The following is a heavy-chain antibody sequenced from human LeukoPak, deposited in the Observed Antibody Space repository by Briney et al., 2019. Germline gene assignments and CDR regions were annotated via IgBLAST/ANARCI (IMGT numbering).Heavy chain of an antibody. Sequence: SETLSLTCAVYGVSFSGYYWSWIRQPPGKGLEWIGEINHSGSTNYNPSLKSRVAISVDTSKNQFSLSLTSVTAADTAVYYCARVAGVEVAPATSYWGQGTLVTVSS. J-gene: IGHJ4*02. CDR2: INHSGST. D-gene: IGHD2-15*01. CDR1: GVSFSGYY. CDR3: ARVAGVEVAPATSY. V-gene: IGHV4-34*01.